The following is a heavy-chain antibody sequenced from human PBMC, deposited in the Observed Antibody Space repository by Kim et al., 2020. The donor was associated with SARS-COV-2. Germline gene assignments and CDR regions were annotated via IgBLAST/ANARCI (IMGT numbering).Heavy chain of an antibody. J-gene: IGHJ6*03. CDR3: ARGHLKSIVVVIAPRPYYYYMDV. CDR1: GYTFTSYD. V-gene: IGHV1-8*01. Sequence: ASVKVSCKASGYTFTSYDINWVRQATGQGLEWMGLMNPNSGNTGYAQKFQGRVTMTRNTSISTAYTELSSLRSEDTAVYYCARGHLKSIVVVIAPRPYYYYMDVWGKGTTVTVSS. D-gene: IGHD2-21*01. CDR2: MNPNSGNT.